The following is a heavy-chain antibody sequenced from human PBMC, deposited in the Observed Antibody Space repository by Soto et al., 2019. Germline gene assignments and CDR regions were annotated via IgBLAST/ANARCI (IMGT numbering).Heavy chain of an antibody. Sequence: ASVKVSCKASGGTFSSYAISWVRQAPGQGLEWMGGIIPIFGTANYAQKFQGRVTITADESTSTAYMELRSLRSDDTAVYYCARDQSFDRNYFYGIDVWGQGTTVTVSS. CDR1: GGTFSSYA. CDR2: IIPIFGTA. J-gene: IGHJ6*02. CDR3: ARDQSFDRNYFYGIDV. V-gene: IGHV1-69*13.